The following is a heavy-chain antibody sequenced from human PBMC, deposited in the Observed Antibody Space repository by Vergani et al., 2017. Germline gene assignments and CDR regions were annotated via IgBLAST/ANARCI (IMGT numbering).Heavy chain of an antibody. CDR3: ASDPSSSSLSLSPWSSYFDY. CDR1: GYTFTGYY. J-gene: IGHJ4*02. V-gene: IGHV1-2*02. D-gene: IGHD6-6*01. CDR2: ITPNTGGT. Sequence: QVQLVQSGAEVKKPGASVKVSCKASGYTFTGYYMHWVRQAPGQGLEWMGWITPNTGGTNYAQKFQGRVTRTRDTSISTAFMERSRLRSDDTAVYYCASDPSSSSLSLSPWSSYFDYWGQGTLVTVSS.